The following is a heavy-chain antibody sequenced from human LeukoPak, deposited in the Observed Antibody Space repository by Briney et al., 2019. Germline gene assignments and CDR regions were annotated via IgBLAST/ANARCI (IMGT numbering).Heavy chain of an antibody. CDR1: GFTFSSYG. V-gene: IGHV3-30*18. CDR2: ISYDGSNK. D-gene: IGHD5-18*01. CDR3: AKDKKEGRYGQPVDY. J-gene: IGHJ4*02. Sequence: PGRSLRLSCAAPGFTFSSYGMHWVRQAPGKGLEWVAVISYDGSNKYYADSVKGRFTISRDNSKNTLYLQMNSLRAEDTAVYSCAKDKKEGRYGQPVDYWGQGTLVTVSS.